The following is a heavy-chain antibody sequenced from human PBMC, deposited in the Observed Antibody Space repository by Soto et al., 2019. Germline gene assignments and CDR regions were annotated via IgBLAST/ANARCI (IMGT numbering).Heavy chain of an antibody. D-gene: IGHD6-13*01. Sequence: QVQLQESGPGLVKPSETLSLTCTVSGVSISSYYWSWIRQPPGKGLEWIGFIYYSGSTTSYNPSLRSRVTISVDTSKNQFSLKLSSVTAADTAVYYCAGLHRPSSSSLTFDYWGQGTLVTVSS. V-gene: IGHV4-59*08. CDR1: GVSISSYY. CDR2: IYYSGSTT. CDR3: AGLHRPSSSSLTFDY. J-gene: IGHJ4*02.